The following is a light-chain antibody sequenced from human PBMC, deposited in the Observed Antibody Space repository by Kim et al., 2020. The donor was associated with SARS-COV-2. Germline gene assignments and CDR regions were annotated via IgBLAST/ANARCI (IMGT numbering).Light chain of an antibody. CDR2: GQN. V-gene: IGLV3-19*01. CDR3: NCRHNDGHYWV. CDR1: RLRSNH. J-gene: IGLJ3*02. Sequence: GQTVRITCQGDRLRSNHATWHQQKQGPAPVLVIYGQNNRPSGGPDRFSDSTSGDTGSLTITGAQAEDEADYFCNCRHNDGHYWVFRGGNQLTGL.